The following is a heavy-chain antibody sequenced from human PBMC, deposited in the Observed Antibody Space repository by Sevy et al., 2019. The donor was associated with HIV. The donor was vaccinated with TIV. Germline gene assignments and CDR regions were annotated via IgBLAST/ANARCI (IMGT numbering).Heavy chain of an antibody. V-gene: IGHV3-30*04. J-gene: IGHJ4*02. Sequence: GGSLRLSCAASGFTFSNYVMHWVRQAPGKGLEWVALISLHGTNKGYRDSVKGRFTISRDDAKNTVYVEMTSLTVEDTALYYCVRETGGSGSAGYFGDWGQGTLVTVSS. D-gene: IGHD2-15*01. CDR3: VRETGGSGSAGYFGD. CDR1: GFTFSNYV. CDR2: ISLHGTNK.